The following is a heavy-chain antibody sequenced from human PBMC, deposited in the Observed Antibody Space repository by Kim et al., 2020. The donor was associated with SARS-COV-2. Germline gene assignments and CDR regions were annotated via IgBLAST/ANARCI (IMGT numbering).Heavy chain of an antibody. V-gene: IGHV4-34*04. CDR3: ARGKADITTAVFFYY. Sequence: SETLSLTCAVYGGSFSGYFWTCIRQPPGKGLEWIGKITHSGSTNNNPSLKSRATVSVDTSKNQFSLKVSSLTAADTAVYYCARGKADITTAVFFYYWSQG. J-gene: IGHJ4*02. CDR1: GGSFSGYF. D-gene: IGHD6-13*01. CDR2: ITHSGST.